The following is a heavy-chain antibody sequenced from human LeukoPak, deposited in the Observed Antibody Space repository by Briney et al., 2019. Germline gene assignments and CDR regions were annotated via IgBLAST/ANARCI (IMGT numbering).Heavy chain of an antibody. CDR2: IYTSGSI. CDR3: AREGPPRYNWNYAHWFDP. CDR1: GGSISSYY. Sequence: SETLSLTCTVSGGSISSYYWSWIRQPAGKGLEWIGRIYTSGSINYNPSLKSRVTMSVDTSKNQFSLKLSSVTAADTAVYYCAREGPPRYNWNYAHWFDPWGQGTLVTVSS. J-gene: IGHJ5*02. D-gene: IGHD1-7*01. V-gene: IGHV4-4*07.